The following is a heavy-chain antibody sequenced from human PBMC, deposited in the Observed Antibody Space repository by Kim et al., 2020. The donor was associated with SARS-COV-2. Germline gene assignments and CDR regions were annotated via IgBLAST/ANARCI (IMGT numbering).Heavy chain of an antibody. CDR3: ARGGYHSSSWFVY. D-gene: IGHD6-13*01. Sequence: YNPSLKSRVTISVDTSKNQFSLKLSSVTAADTAVYYCARGGYHSSSWFVYWGQGTLVTVSS. V-gene: IGHV4-59*09. J-gene: IGHJ5*01.